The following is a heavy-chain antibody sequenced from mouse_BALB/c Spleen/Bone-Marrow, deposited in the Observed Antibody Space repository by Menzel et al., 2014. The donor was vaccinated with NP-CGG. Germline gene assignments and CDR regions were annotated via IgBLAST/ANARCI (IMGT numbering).Heavy chain of an antibody. D-gene: IGHD2-10*02. Sequence: VQLKDSGGGLVKPGGSLKLSCAASGFTFSSYAMSWVRQSPEKRLEWVAEISSGGSYTYYPDTVTGRFTISRDNAKNTLYLKMSSLRSEDTAMYYCARDRYGNYPWFAYWGQGTLVTVSA. CDR3: ARDRYGNYPWFAY. CDR2: ISSGGSYT. CDR1: GFTFSSYA. J-gene: IGHJ3*01. V-gene: IGHV5-9-4*01.